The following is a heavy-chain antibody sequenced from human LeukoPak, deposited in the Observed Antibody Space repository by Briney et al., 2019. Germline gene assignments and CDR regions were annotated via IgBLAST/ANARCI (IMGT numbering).Heavy chain of an antibody. V-gene: IGHV3-11*04. Sequence: PGGSLRLSCGTSGFTFSDYPMSWVRQAPGKGLEWISYISISGDTKHYADSVKGRFTISRHNINNSLYLQMNSLRGEDTAVYYCSRDGPGDFWGQGTLVTVSS. CDR2: ISISGDTK. J-gene: IGHJ4*02. CDR3: SRDGPGDF. D-gene: IGHD2-21*01. CDR1: GFTFSDYP.